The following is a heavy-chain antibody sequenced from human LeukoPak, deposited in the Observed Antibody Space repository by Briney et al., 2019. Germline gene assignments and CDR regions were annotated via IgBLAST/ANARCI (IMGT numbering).Heavy chain of an antibody. CDR2: INPNSGGT. CDR1: GYTFTSYA. Sequence: GASVKVSCKASGYTFTSYAMHWVRQAPGQRLEWMGWINPNSGGTNYTQKFQGRVTMTRDTSISTAYMELSRLRSDDTAVYYCARGPGGLPEFDYWGQGTLVTVSS. CDR3: ARGPGGLPEFDY. V-gene: IGHV1-2*02. D-gene: IGHD3-10*01. J-gene: IGHJ4*02.